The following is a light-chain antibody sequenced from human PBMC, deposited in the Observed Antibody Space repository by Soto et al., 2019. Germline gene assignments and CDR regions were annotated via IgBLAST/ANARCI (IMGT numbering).Light chain of an antibody. Sequence: DIVLTQSPGTLSLSPGARATLSCRASPSVTNYLAWYQQKPGQAPRLLIYGAFNRATGIPARFSGSGSGTDFTLTISSLEPEDFASYYGQQRNIWPPVTFGQGTRLEIK. CDR3: QQRNIWPPVT. J-gene: IGKJ5*01. CDR1: PSVTNY. V-gene: IGKV3-11*01. CDR2: GAF.